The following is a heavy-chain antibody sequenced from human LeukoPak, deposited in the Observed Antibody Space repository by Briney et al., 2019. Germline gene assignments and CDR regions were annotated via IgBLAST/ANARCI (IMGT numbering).Heavy chain of an antibody. D-gene: IGHD4-23*01. CDR3: ARRGGHGGSFDY. Sequence: PSETLSLTCTVSGGSISSYYWSWIRQPPGKGLEWIGYIFNSGSTNYNPSLKSRVTISVDTSENQFSLKLSSVTAADTAVYYCARRGGHGGSFDYWGQGTLVTVSS. V-gene: IGHV4-59*08. CDR2: IFNSGST. CDR1: GGSISSYY. J-gene: IGHJ4*02.